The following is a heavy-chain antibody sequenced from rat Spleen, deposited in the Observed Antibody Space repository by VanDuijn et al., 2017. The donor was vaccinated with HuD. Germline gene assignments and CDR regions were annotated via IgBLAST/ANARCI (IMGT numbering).Heavy chain of an antibody. V-gene: IGHV2S12*01. CDR3: ARSDYSSPYYFDY. CDR1: GFSLISNG. Sequence: QVQLKESGPGLVQPSQTLSLTCTVSGFSLISNGVSWVRQPPGKGLEWIAAMSSGGTTFYNSALKSRLSISRDTSKSQVFLKMNNLQTEDTAMYFCARSDYSSPYYFDYWGQGVMVTVSS. D-gene: IGHD1-2*01. J-gene: IGHJ2*01. CDR2: MSSGGTT.